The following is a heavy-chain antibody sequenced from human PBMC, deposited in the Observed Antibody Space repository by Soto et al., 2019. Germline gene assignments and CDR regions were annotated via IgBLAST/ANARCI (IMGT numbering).Heavy chain of an antibody. CDR2: IWYDGSNK. CDR3: ARSIRIAAAGTYYFDY. CDR1: GFTFSSYG. J-gene: IGHJ4*02. D-gene: IGHD6-13*01. V-gene: IGHV3-33*01. Sequence: QVQLVESGGGVVQPGRSLRLSCAASGFTFSSYGMHWVRQAPGKGLEWVAVIWYDGSNKYYADSVKGRFTISRDNSKNTLYLQMNSLRAEDTAVYYCARSIRIAAAGTYYFDYWGQGTLVTVSS.